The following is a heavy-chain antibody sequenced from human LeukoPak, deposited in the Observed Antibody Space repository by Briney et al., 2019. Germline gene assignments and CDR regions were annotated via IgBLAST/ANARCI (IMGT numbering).Heavy chain of an antibody. Sequence: SGPTLVNPTPTLTLTCTFSGFSLSTSGVGVGWIRQPPGKALEWLALIYWNDDKRYSPSLKSRLTITKDTSKNQVVLTMTNMDPVDTATYYCAQRGTKPAATYYFDYGGQGTLVTVSS. CDR1: GFSLSTSGVG. D-gene: IGHD1-14*01. CDR3: AQRGTKPAATYYFDY. J-gene: IGHJ4*02. CDR2: IYWNDDK. V-gene: IGHV2-5*01.